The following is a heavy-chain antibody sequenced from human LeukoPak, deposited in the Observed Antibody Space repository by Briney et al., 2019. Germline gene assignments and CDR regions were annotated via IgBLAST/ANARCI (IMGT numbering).Heavy chain of an antibody. CDR3: ARGEPLGYCSTTSCPYYFDS. V-gene: IGHV4-34*01. CDR1: GGSFSGYY. J-gene: IGHJ4*02. Sequence: SQTLSLTCAVYGGSFSGYYWSWIRQPPGKGLEWIGEINHSGSTNYNPSLKSRVTLSVDKAENQFSLKMYSVTAADTAVYYCARGEPLGYCSTTSCPYYFDSWGQGTLVIVSS. CDR2: INHSGST. D-gene: IGHD2-2*01.